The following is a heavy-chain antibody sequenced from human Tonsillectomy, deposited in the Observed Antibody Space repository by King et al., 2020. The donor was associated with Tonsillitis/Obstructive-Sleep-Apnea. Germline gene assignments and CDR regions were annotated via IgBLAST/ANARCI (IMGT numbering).Heavy chain of an antibody. J-gene: IGHJ3*02. D-gene: IGHD1-26*01. Sequence: EQLVQSGAEVKKPGASVKVSCKASGYTFTGYYMHWVRQAPGQGLEWMGRINPNSGGTNYAQKFQGRVTMTRDTSISTAYMELSRRRSDDTAVYYCAGSFWDRDAFDIWGQGTMVTVSS. CDR1: GYTFTGYY. CDR3: AGSFWDRDAFDI. CDR2: INPNSGGT. V-gene: IGHV1-2*06.